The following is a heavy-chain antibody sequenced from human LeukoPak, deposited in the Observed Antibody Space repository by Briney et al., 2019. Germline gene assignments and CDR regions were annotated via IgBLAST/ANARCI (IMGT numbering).Heavy chain of an antibody. V-gene: IGHV4-34*01. Sequence: SETLSLTCAVYGGSFSGYYWSWIRQPPGKGLEGIGEINHSVSTNYNPSLPSRVTISVDTSKNQFSLKLSSVTAADTAVYYCASSPPVTRDAFDIWVQGTMVTVSS. CDR3: ASSPPVTRDAFDI. CDR1: GGSFSGYY. CDR2: INHSVST. J-gene: IGHJ3*02. D-gene: IGHD2-2*01.